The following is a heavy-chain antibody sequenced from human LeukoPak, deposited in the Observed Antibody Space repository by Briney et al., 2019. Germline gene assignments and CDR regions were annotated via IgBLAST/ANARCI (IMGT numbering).Heavy chain of an antibody. Sequence: ASVKVSCKASGYTFTSYYTHWVRQAPGQGLEWMGIINPSGGSTSYAQKFQGRVTMTRDTSTSTVYMELSSLRPEDTAVYYCARDLGYCSGGSCYQTTYFDYWGQGTLVTVSS. V-gene: IGHV1-46*01. D-gene: IGHD2-15*01. CDR3: ARDLGYCSGGSCYQTTYFDY. J-gene: IGHJ4*02. CDR1: GYTFTSYY. CDR2: INPSGGST.